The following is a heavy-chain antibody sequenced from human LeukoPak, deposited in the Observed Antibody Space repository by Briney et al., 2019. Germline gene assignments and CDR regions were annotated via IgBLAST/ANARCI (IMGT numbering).Heavy chain of an antibody. V-gene: IGHV4-61*08. CDR2: IYHSGST. CDR1: GGSISSGGYY. Sequence: SETLSLTCTVSGGSISSGGYYWSWIRQPPGKGLEWIGYIYHSGSTYYNPSLKSRVTILVDTSKNQFSLKLSSVTAADTAVYYCASLTMVRGPVGYWGQGTLVTVSS. J-gene: IGHJ4*02. D-gene: IGHD3-10*01. CDR3: ASLTMVRGPVGY.